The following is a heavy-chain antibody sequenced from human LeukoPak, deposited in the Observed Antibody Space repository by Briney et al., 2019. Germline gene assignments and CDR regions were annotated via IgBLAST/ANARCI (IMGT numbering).Heavy chain of an antibody. D-gene: IGHD6-19*01. J-gene: IGHJ4*02. V-gene: IGHV3-7*05. CDR2: IKEDGGDK. CDR3: ATWSSGWQFGS. Sequence: GGSLRLSSAACGFTFIKSWGTWVRQAPGKGLQWVAHIKEDGGDKYYVDSVEGRFTISRDNGKTSVYLQMNSLSAEDTAVYYCATWSSGWQFGSWGQGTLVSVSS. CDR1: GFTFIKSW.